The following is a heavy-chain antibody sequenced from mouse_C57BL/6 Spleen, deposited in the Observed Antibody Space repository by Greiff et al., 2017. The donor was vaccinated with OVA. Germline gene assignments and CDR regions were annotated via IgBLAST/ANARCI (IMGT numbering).Heavy chain of an antibody. Sequence: QVQLQQPGAELVKPGASVKVSCKASGYTFTSYWMHWVKQRPGQGLEWIGRIHPSDSDTNYNQKFKGKATLTVDKSSSTAYMQLSSLTSEDSAVYYCAIPDYYGSTWFAYWGQGTLVTVSA. J-gene: IGHJ3*01. CDR2: IHPSDSDT. D-gene: IGHD1-1*01. CDR1: GYTFTSYW. CDR3: AIPDYYGSTWFAY. V-gene: IGHV1-74*01.